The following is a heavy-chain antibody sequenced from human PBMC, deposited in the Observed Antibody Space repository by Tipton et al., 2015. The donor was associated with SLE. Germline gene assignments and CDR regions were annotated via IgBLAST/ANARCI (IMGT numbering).Heavy chain of an antibody. CDR3: ARGRHDGSSCQD. Sequence: TLSLTCAVYGGSFSGHYWSWIRQPPGKGLEWIGEINHSGSTNYNPSLKSRVTISVDTSKNQFSLKLSSVTAADTAVYYCARGRHDGSSCQDWGQGTLVTVSS. CDR2: INHSGST. J-gene: IGHJ1*01. D-gene: IGHD6-13*01. V-gene: IGHV4-34*01. CDR1: GGSFSGHY.